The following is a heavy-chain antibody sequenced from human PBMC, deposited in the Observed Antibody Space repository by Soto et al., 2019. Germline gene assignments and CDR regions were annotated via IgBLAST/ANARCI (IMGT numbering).Heavy chain of an antibody. CDR2: IDPSDSQT. V-gene: IGHV5-10-1*01. Sequence: GESLKISRKGSGYRFTTYWISWVRQMPGKGLEWMGRIDPSDSQTSYSPSFQGQVTISADKSISTAYLQWSSLKASDTAIYYCARLALPVAGDNWFDPWGQGTLVTVSS. J-gene: IGHJ5*02. CDR1: GYRFTTYW. CDR3: ARLALPVAGDNWFDP. D-gene: IGHD6-19*01.